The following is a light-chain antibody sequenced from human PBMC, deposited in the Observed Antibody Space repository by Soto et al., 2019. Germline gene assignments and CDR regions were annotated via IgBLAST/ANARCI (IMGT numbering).Light chain of an antibody. CDR2: AAS. CDR1: HSVRSN. J-gene: IGKJ4*01. Sequence: ETVMTQSPVTLSLSPGDRATLSCRASHSVRSNLAWYQQKPGQPPRLLIYAASTRATGIPGRFSGSGPGTEFTLTISSLQSEDSAVYYCQQYNDWPPLTFGGGTKVEIK. V-gene: IGKV3-15*01. CDR3: QQYNDWPPLT.